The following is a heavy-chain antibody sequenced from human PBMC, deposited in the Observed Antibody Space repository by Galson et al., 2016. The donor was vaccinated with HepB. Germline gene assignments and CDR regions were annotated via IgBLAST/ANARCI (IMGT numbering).Heavy chain of an antibody. V-gene: IGHV3-23*01. CDR1: GFTFNRLD. J-gene: IGHJ4*02. D-gene: IGHD6-19*01. CDR2: ISGSGSST. Sequence: SLRLSCAGSGFTFNRLDMSWVRQAPGRALEWVSSISGSGSSTFYADSVTGRFTISRDNSKNTLYLQMDSLRAEDTAVYYCAKDAAIGVAADEYWGQGTLVTVSS. CDR3: AKDAAIGVAADEY.